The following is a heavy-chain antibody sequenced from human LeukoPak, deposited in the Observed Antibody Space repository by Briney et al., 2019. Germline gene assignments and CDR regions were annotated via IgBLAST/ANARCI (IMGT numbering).Heavy chain of an antibody. J-gene: IGHJ4*02. V-gene: IGHV1-2*02. D-gene: IGHD2-2*01. Sequence: ASVNVSCKASGYTFTSYDRHWVRQAPGQGLEWMGWINPNNGDTNYAQKFQGRVTMTRDTSIKTAFMDLGSLNCVDTAEIDGSRGRIGDCGTTSCYLAYWGQGTQVTVFS. CDR1: GYTFTSYD. CDR3: SRGRIGDCGTTSCYLAY. CDR2: INPNNGDT.